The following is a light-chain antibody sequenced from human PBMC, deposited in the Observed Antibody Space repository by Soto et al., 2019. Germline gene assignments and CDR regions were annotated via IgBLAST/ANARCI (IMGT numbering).Light chain of an antibody. CDR2: DVS. CDR3: SSYTTGGSYV. Sequence: QSVLTQPASVSGSPGLSIAISCTGTSRDVVGYNSVSWYQQQPGKVPKLMIYDVSNRPSGVSNRFSGSKSGNTASLTISGLQAEDEGDYYCSSYTTGGSYVFGTGTKLTVL. CDR1: SRDVVGYNS. J-gene: IGLJ1*01. V-gene: IGLV2-14*01.